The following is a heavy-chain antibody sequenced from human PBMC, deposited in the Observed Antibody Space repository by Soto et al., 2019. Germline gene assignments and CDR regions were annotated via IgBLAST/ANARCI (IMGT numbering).Heavy chain of an antibody. Sequence: VPLRLSCAASGVTFSSYNMNCVRQTTVKGLEWVSSISSSSYIYYADSVKGRFTISRDNAKNSLYLQMNSLRAEDTAVYYSASTRRDGYINYYYYSGMDVWGQGTTVTVSS. CDR2: ISSSSYI. D-gene: IGHD5-12*01. CDR1: GVTFSSYN. V-gene: IGHV3-21*04. J-gene: IGHJ6*02. CDR3: ASTRRDGYINYYYYSGMDV.